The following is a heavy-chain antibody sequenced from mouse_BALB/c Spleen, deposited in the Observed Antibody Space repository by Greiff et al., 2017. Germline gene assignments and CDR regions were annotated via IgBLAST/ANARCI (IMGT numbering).Heavy chain of an antibody. CDR2: ISSGGST. Sequence: EVQLVESGGGLVKPGGSLKLSCAASGFTFSSYAMSWVRQTPEKRLEWVASISSGGSTYYPDSVKGRFTISRDNARNILYLQMSSLRSEDTAMYYCARVYYGNPWFAYWGQGTLVTVSA. CDR3: ARVYYGNPWFAY. J-gene: IGHJ3*01. CDR1: GFTFSSYA. V-gene: IGHV5-6-5*01. D-gene: IGHD2-1*01.